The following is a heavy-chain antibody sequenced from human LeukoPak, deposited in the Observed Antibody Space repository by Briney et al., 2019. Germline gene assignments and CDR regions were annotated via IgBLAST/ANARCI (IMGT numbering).Heavy chain of an antibody. D-gene: IGHD5-12*01. CDR3: ARDVGIVATITTTYNWLDP. Sequence: ASVKVSCKASGYTFTGYYMHWVRQAPGQGREWMGWINPNSGGTNYAQKFQGRVTMTRDTSIRTAYMELSRLRSDDTAVYYCARDVGIVATITTTYNWLDPWGQGTLVTVSS. V-gene: IGHV1-2*02. CDR2: INPNSGGT. CDR1: GYTFTGYY. J-gene: IGHJ5*02.